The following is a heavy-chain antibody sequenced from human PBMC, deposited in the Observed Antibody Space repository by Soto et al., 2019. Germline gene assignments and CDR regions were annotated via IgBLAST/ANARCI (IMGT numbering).Heavy chain of an antibody. J-gene: IGHJ4*02. CDR2: IYHSGST. CDR1: GGSISSGGYS. Sequence: QLQLQESGSGLVKPSQTLSLTCAVSGGSISSGGYSWSWIRQPPGKGLEWIGYIYHSGSTYYNPSLKSRVPISVDRSQNQFSLNLSSVTAADTAVYYCARGAIDYYDSSGYWGYFDYWGQGTLVTVSS. CDR3: ARGAIDYYDSSGYWGYFDY. V-gene: IGHV4-30-2*01. D-gene: IGHD3-22*01.